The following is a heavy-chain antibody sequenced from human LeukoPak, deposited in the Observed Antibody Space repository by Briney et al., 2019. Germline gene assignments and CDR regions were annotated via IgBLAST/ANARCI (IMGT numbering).Heavy chain of an antibody. V-gene: IGHV1-2*02. CDR1: GYTFTGYY. Sequence: ASVEVSCKASGYTFTGYYMHWVRQAPGQGLEWMGWINPNSGGTNYAQKFQGRVTMTRDTSISTAYMELSRLRSDDTAVYYCASQYCSGGSCYSQFDYWGQGTLVTVSS. D-gene: IGHD2-15*01. CDR2: INPNSGGT. CDR3: ASQYCSGGSCYSQFDY. J-gene: IGHJ4*02.